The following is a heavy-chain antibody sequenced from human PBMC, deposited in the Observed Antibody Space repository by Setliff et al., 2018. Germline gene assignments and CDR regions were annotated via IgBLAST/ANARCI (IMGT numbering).Heavy chain of an antibody. Sequence: SETLSLTCTVSGGSISTFDWSWIRQSPEKGLEWIAYIHYSGSTTYNPSVKSRVTISLDTSKNHFSLNLRSVTAADTAVYYCARLSPYNTGPPFDYWGQGTLVTVSS. CDR2: IHYSGST. CDR1: GGSISTFD. D-gene: IGHD2-8*02. CDR3: ARLSPYNTGPPFDY. V-gene: IGHV4-59*08. J-gene: IGHJ4*02.